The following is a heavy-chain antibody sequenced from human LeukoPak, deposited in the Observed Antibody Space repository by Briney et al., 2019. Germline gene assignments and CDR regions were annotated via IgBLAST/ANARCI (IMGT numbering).Heavy chain of an antibody. CDR2: IYTSGST. V-gene: IGHV4-4*07. J-gene: IGHJ5*02. Sequence: PSETLSLTCTVSGNSFGDYYWSWVRQPAGKGLEWIGRIYTSGSTTYNPCLRSRVTMSVHTSKSQFALNLMSVTAADTAVYDCTRDTGTTGEVKFDPWGQGTLVSVSS. CDR1: GNSFGDYY. D-gene: IGHD4-17*01. CDR3: TRDTGTTGEVKFDP.